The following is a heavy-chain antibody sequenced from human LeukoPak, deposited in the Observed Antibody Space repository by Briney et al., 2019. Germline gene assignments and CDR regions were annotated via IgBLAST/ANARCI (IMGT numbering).Heavy chain of an antibody. CDR2: IYYSGST. Sequence: PSETLSLTCTVSGGSISSYYWSWIRQPPGKGLEWIGYIYYSGSTNYNPSLKSRVTISVDTSKNQFSLKLSSVTAADTAVYYCARVSGSEHLHVDYWGQGTLVTVSS. CDR1: GGSISSYY. J-gene: IGHJ4*02. V-gene: IGHV4-59*08. D-gene: IGHD3-10*01. CDR3: ARVSGSEHLHVDY.